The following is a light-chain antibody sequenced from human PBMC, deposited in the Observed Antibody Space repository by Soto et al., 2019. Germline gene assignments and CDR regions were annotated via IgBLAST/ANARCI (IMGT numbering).Light chain of an antibody. CDR2: AAS. J-gene: IGKJ4*01. V-gene: IGKV1-39*01. CDR3: QQSYSVGSVT. CDR1: QSISTY. Sequence: DIQMTQSPSSLSPSVGDRVTITCRASQSISTYLNWYQQKPGKAPKLLIYAASSLQSGVPSRFSGSGSGTDFTLTISSLQPEDFATYYCQQSYSVGSVTFGGGTKVEIK.